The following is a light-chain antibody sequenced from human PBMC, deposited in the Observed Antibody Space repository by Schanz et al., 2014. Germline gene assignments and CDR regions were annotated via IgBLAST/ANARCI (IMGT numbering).Light chain of an antibody. V-gene: IGLV7-46*01. Sequence: QAVVTQEPSLTVSPGGTVTLTCGSSTGPVTSGHYPYWVQQKPGQAPRTLTYDTNNKHSWTPARFSASLLGGQAALTLSGAQPEDEADYYCLLSYSGARVFGGGTKVTVL. J-gene: IGLJ2*01. CDR2: DTN. CDR1: TGPVTSGHY. CDR3: LLSYSGARV.